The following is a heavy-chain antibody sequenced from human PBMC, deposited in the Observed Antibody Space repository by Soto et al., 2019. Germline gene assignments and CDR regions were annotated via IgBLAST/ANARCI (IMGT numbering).Heavy chain of an antibody. D-gene: IGHD2-2*01. Sequence: GGSLRLSCAASGFTFSSYSMNWVRQAPGKGLEWVSYISSSSSTIYYADSVKGRFTISRDNSKNTLYLQMNSLRAEDTAVYCCATRGYCISAYCVADCDATAVWGRGTTVTVSS. J-gene: IGHJ6*02. CDR2: ISSSSSTI. V-gene: IGHV3-48*01. CDR1: GFTFSSYS. CDR3: ATRGYCISAYCVADCDATAV.